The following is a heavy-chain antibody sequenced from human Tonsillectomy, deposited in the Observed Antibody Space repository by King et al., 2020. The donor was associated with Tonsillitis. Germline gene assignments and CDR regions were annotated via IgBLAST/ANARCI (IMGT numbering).Heavy chain of an antibody. CDR3: AHSRKEWEGSGSYYRYGMDV. D-gene: IGHD3-10*01. J-gene: IGHJ6*02. V-gene: IGHV2-5*01. CDR1: GFSLSTSGVG. CDR2: IYWNDDK. Sequence: TLKESGPTLVKPTQTLTLTCTFSGFSLSTSGVGVGWIRQPPGKALEWLALIYWNDDKRYSPSLKSRLTITKDTSKNQVVLTMTNMDPVDTATYYWAHSRKEWEGSGSYYRYGMDVWGQGTTVTVSS.